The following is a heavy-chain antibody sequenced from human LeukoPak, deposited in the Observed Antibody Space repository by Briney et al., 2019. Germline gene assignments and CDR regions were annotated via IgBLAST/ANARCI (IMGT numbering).Heavy chain of an antibody. J-gene: IGHJ4*02. V-gene: IGHV4-4*07. CDR3: ARENTGSYREFDY. CDR2: IYSGGST. CDR1: GGSISSYY. Sequence: SETLSLTCTVSGGSISSYYWSWIRQPAGKGLEWIGRIYSGGSTNYNPSLKSRVTMSVDSSNNQFSLKLSSVTAADTAVFYCARENTGSYREFDYWDQGTLVTVSS. D-gene: IGHD1-26*01.